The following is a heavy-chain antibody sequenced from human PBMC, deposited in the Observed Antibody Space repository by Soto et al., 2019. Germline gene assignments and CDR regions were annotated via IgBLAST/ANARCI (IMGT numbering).Heavy chain of an antibody. CDR2: ISGSGGST. D-gene: IGHD2-2*01. Sequence: EVQLLESGGGLVQPGGSLRLSCAASGFTFSSYAMSWVRQAPGKGLEWVSAISGSGGSTYYADSVKGRFTISRDNSKNXLCXQMNSLRAEDTAVYYCAKDPRGYCSSTSCYDDFDYWGQGTLVTVSS. CDR1: GFTFSSYA. V-gene: IGHV3-23*01. J-gene: IGHJ4*02. CDR3: AKDPRGYCSSTSCYDDFDY.